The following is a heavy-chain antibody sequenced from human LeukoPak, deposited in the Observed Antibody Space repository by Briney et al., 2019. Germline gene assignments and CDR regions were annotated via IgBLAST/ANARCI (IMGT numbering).Heavy chain of an antibody. V-gene: IGHV3-23*01. CDR2: VGTSADT. J-gene: IGHJ4*02. Sequence: GGSLRLSCLASGFTFSSYAMDWVRQAPGQGLQWVSAVGTSADTYYADSVKGRFTISRDNSKNTLYLQMNSLRAEDTAVYYCAKDSSGWYDALEFDYWGQGTLVTVSS. CDR1: GFTFSSYA. CDR3: AKDSSGWYDALEFDY. D-gene: IGHD6-19*01.